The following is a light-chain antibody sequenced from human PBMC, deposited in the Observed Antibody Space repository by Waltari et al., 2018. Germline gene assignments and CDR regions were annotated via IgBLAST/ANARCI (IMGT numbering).Light chain of an antibody. J-gene: IGLJ3*02. V-gene: IGLV2-14*01. CDR1: INDIGRFDF. Sequence: QSALTQTASVSASPGQSITMSCTGTINDIGRFDFVSWYQQHPGQAPRLLIYEVKYRPSGVSARCSGSKSDNTASLTILGLQAEDEADYYCSSYTTRSTWVFGGGTKLTVL. CDR2: EVK. CDR3: SSYTTRSTWV.